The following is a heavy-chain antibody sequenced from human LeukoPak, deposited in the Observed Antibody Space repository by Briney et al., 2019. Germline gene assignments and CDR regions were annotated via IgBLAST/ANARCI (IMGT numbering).Heavy chain of an antibody. D-gene: IGHD3-22*01. J-gene: IGHJ4*02. CDR2: IYYSGST. CDR3: ARVSDSSGYYYGIFNY. Sequence: PSETLSLTCTVSGGSISSYYWSWIRQPPGKGLEWVGYIYYSGSTNYNPSLKSRVTISVDTYKNQFSLKLSSVTAADTAVYYCARVSDSSGYYYGIFNYWGQGTLVTVSS. CDR1: GGSISSYY. V-gene: IGHV4-59*01.